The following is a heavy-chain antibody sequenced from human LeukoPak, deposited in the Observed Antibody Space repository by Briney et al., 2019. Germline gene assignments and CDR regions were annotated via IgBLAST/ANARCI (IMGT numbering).Heavy chain of an antibody. CDR3: ARDPYLTGIAAAPLPQH. J-gene: IGHJ1*01. D-gene: IGHD6-13*01. V-gene: IGHV3-30*03. CDR2: ISYDGSNK. Sequence: GRSLRLSCAASGFTFSSYGMHWVRQTPGKGLEWVAVISYDGSNKYYADSVKGRFTISRDNSKNTLYLQMNSLRAEDTAVYYCARDPYLTGIAAAPLPQHWGQGTLVTVSS. CDR1: GFTFSSYG.